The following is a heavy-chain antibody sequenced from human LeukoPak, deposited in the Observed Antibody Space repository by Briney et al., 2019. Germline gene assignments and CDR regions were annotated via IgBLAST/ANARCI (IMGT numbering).Heavy chain of an antibody. CDR3: ARVRITRANWFDP. J-gene: IGHJ5*02. CDR1: GFTFSDYW. D-gene: IGHD2-2*01. Sequence: GGSLRLSCAASGFTFSDYWMLWVRQAPGKGLVWASRILSDASSTSYADSVKGRFTISRDIAKNTLYLQMNSLRAEDTAVYYCARVRITRANWFDPWGQGTLVTVSS. V-gene: IGHV3-74*01. CDR2: ILSDASST.